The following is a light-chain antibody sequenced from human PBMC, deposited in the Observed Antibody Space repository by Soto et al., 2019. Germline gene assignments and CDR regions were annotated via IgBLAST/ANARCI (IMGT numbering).Light chain of an antibody. J-gene: IGLJ1*01. V-gene: IGLV2-8*01. CDR1: SSDVGAYNY. CDR3: SSYAGNNIYYV. CDR2: EVS. Sequence: QSALTQPASVSGSPGQSITISCTGTSSDVGAYNYVSWYQQHPGKAPKLMIFEVSKRPSGVPDRFSGSKSGSTASLTVSGLQAEDEADYYCSSYAGNNIYYVFGTGTKVTVL.